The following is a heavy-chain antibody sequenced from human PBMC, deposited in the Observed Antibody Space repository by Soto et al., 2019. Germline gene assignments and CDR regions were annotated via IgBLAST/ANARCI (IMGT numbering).Heavy chain of an antibody. Sequence: QVQLQQWGAGLLKPSETLSLTCAVYGGSFSGYYWSWIRQPPGKGLEWIGEINHSGSTNYNPSLKSRVTISVDTSKNQFSLKLSSVTAADTAVYYCARGRGWRNYFDYWGQGTLVTVSS. D-gene: IGHD6-19*01. CDR1: GGSFSGYY. CDR3: ARGRGWRNYFDY. V-gene: IGHV4-34*01. J-gene: IGHJ4*02. CDR2: INHSGST.